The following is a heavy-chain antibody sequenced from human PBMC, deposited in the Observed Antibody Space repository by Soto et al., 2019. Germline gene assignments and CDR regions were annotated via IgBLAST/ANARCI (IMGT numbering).Heavy chain of an antibody. CDR1: GGTFSSYA. CDR2: IIPIFGTA. J-gene: IGHJ6*02. Sequence: QVQLVQSGAEVKKPGSSVKVSCKASGGTFSSYAISWVRQAPGQGLEWMGGIIPIFGTANYAQKFQGRVTITADESTSTAYMELSSLRSEDTAVYYCAREPTIYDYPRRRYYYYGMDVWGQGTTVTVSS. D-gene: IGHD3-16*01. V-gene: IGHV1-69*01. CDR3: AREPTIYDYPRRRYYYYGMDV.